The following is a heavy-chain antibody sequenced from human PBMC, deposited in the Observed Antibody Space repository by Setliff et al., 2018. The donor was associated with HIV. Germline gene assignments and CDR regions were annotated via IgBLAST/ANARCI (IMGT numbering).Heavy chain of an antibody. CDR1: GYSFSSYG. V-gene: IGHV1-18*01. CDR3: ARDLFTVPSREGYDY. J-gene: IGHJ4*02. D-gene: IGHD1-26*01. CDR2: ISVYNGNT. Sequence: ASVKVSCKASGYSFSSYGVSWVRQAPGQGLEWMGWISVYNGNTNYAQKFQNRVTMTTDTSTSTAYMELRSLRSGDTAVYYCARDLFTVPSREGYDYWGQGTLVTVSS.